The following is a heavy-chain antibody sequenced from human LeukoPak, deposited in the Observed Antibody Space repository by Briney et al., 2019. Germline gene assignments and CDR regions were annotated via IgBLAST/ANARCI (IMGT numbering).Heavy chain of an antibody. CDR2: ISWNSGSI. Sequence: GGSLRLPCAASGFTFDDYAMHWVRQAPGKGLEWVSGISWNSGSIGYADSVKGRFTISRDNAKNSLYLQMNSLRAEDTALYYCAKDMFGGSYHHLGYFDYWGQGTLVTVSS. CDR1: GFTFDDYA. J-gene: IGHJ4*02. CDR3: AKDMFGGSYHHLGYFDY. D-gene: IGHD1-26*01. V-gene: IGHV3-9*01.